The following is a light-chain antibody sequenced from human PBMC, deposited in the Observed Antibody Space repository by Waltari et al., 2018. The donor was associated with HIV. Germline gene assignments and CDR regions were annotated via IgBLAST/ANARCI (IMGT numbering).Light chain of an antibody. Sequence: DIVMTQSPLSLPVTPGEPASISCRSSPSLLHSNGYSYLDWYLQKPGQSPQLLIYLGSNRAAGVPDRCSGSGSGTDFTLKISRVEAEDAGMYYCMQGRQTPQVTFGGGTKVEIK. CDR1: PSLLHSNGYSY. V-gene: IGKV2-28*01. J-gene: IGKJ4*01. CDR2: LGS. CDR3: MQGRQTPQVT.